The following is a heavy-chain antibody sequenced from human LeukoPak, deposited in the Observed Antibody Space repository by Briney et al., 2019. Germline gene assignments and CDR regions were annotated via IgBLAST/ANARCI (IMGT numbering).Heavy chain of an antibody. CDR3: ARDCAGDCYSHFQH. CDR1: GYTFTAYY. CDR2: INPNSGGT. V-gene: IGHV1-2*02. J-gene: IGHJ1*01. Sequence: ASVKVSCKASGYTFTAYYMHWVRQAPGQGLEWMVWINPNSGGTNYAQKFQGRVTMTRDTSISTAYMELSRLISDDAAVYYCARDCAGDCYSHFQHWGQGTLVAVSS. D-gene: IGHD2-21*02.